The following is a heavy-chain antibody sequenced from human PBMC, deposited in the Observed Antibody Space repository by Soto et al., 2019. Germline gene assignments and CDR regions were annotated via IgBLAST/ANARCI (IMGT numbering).Heavy chain of an antibody. J-gene: IGHJ4*02. CDR3: ARVYCSGGSCYDFDS. CDR1: GGSTSSYY. V-gene: IGHV4-59*01. Sequence: PSETLSLTCTVSGGSTSSYYWSWIRQPPGKGLEWIGYIYYSGSTNYNPSLKSRVTISVDTSKNQFSLKLSSVTAADTAVYYCARVYCSGGSCYDFDSWGQGTLVTVPQ. CDR2: IYYSGST. D-gene: IGHD2-15*01.